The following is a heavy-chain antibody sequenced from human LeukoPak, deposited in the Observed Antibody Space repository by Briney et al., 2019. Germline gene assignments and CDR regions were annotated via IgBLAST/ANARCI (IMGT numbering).Heavy chain of an antibody. V-gene: IGHV3-11*04. CDR2: ISSSGDTM. J-gene: IGHJ4*02. D-gene: IGHD1-7*01. CDR3: ARVMGNYASDY. CDR1: GFSFSDYY. Sequence: PGGSLRLSCAASGFSFSDYYMSWIRQAPGKGLEWVSYISSSGDTMSYADSVKGRFTISRDNAKNSLYLQMSSLRAEDAAIYYCARVMGNYASDYWGQGALVTVSS.